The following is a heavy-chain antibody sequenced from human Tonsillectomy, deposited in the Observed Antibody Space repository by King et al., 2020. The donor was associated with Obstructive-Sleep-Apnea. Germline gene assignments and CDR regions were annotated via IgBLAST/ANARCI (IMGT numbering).Heavy chain of an antibody. J-gene: IGHJ4*02. V-gene: IGHV3-73*01. Sequence: VQLVESGGGLVQPGGSLELSCAASGFTFSGSAMHWVRQASGKGLEWVGRIRSKNNHYATAYAASLKGRFTVSRDDSKNTTYLQMNSLETGDTAVYYCTRGLVYWGQGALVTVSS. CDR2: IRSKNNHYAT. CDR1: GFTFSGSA. D-gene: IGHD2-8*02. CDR3: TRGLVY.